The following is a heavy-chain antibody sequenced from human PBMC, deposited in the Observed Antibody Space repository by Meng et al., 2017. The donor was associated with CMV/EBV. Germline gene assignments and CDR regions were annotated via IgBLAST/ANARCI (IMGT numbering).Heavy chain of an antibody. CDR3: ARDCSSTSCYTGFDY. V-gene: IGHV3-66*02. D-gene: IGHD2-2*02. Sequence: SCAASGFTVSSNYMSWVRQAPGKGLEWVSVIYSGGSTYYADSVKGRFTISRDNSKNTLYLQMNSLRAEDTAVYYCARDCSSTSCYTGFDYWGQGTLVTVSS. J-gene: IGHJ4*02. CDR1: GFTVSSNY. CDR2: IYSGGST.